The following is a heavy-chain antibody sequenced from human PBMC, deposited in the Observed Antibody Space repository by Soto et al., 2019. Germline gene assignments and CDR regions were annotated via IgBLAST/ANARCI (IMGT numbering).Heavy chain of an antibody. CDR2: ISAYNGNT. D-gene: IGHD6-13*01. Sequence: GDSVKVSCNASGYTFTSYFSSWVRQAPGQGLEWMGWISAYNGNTNYAQKLQGRVTMTTDTSTSTAYMELRSLRSDDTAVYYCARIAAAGVFNWFDPWGQGTLVTVSS. CDR1: GYTFTSYF. J-gene: IGHJ5*02. V-gene: IGHV1-18*01. CDR3: ARIAAAGVFNWFDP.